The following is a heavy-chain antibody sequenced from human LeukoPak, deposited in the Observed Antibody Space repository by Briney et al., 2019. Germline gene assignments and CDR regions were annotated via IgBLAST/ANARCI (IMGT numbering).Heavy chain of an antibody. V-gene: IGHV3-23*01. CDR1: GFTFSSYA. Sequence: GGSLRLSCAASGFTFSSYALTWVRQAPGKGLEWVSAITGSGGTTYYADSVKGRFTISRDNSKNTLYLQMNSLRAEDTAVFFCAKDISMILTTGDAFDIWGQGTMVTVSS. D-gene: IGHD3-22*01. CDR3: AKDISMILTTGDAFDI. CDR2: ITGSGGTT. J-gene: IGHJ3*02.